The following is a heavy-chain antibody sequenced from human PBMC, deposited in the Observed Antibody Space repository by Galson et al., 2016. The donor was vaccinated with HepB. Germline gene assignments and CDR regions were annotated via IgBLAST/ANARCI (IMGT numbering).Heavy chain of an antibody. J-gene: IGHJ6*02. Sequence: TLSLTCTVSGGSIRSTYHWSWIRHRPGKGLEWIGYIYSKGSTYYNPSFKRRLTISIDTSKNQFSLNLTSVTAADTAFYYCARGGYGMDVWGQGTTVTVSS. CDR2: IYSKGST. CDR1: GGSIRSTYH. V-gene: IGHV4-31*03. CDR3: ARGGYGMDV.